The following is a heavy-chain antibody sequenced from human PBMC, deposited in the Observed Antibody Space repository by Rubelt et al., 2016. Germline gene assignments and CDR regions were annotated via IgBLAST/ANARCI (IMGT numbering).Heavy chain of an antibody. CDR3: AKDADRDCSGGSCYGLYPI. CDR2: ISWNSGSI. CDR1: GFTFDDYA. J-gene: IGHJ3*02. Sequence: EVQLVESGGGLVQPGRSLRLSCAASGFTFDDYAMHWVRQAPGKGLEWVSGISWNSGSIGYADSVKGRFTISRDNAKNSLYLQMNSLRAEDTALYYCAKDADRDCSGGSCYGLYPIWGQGTMVTVSS. V-gene: IGHV3-9*01. D-gene: IGHD2-15*01.